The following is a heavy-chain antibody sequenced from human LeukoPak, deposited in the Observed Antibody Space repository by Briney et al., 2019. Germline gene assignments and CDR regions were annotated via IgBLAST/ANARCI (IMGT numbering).Heavy chain of an antibody. CDR1: GFTFRNFV. CDR3: AKDPGYGDYGDWYFDF. V-gene: IGHV3-23*01. Sequence: PGGSLRLSCAASGFTFRNFVMSWVRQAPGKGLEWVAGISLSGDSTYAADSVKGRFTISRDNSKNTLSLQMNSLRAEDTAVYYCAKDPGYGDYGDWYFDFLGPWHPGHCLV. D-gene: IGHD4-17*01. CDR2: ISLSGDST. J-gene: IGHJ2*01.